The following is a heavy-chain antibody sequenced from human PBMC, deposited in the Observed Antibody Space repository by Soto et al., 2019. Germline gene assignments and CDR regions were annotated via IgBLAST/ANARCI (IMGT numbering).Heavy chain of an antibody. CDR3: ARDCSGGSCYFDY. D-gene: IGHD2-15*01. V-gene: IGHV3-30*03. CDR2: VSYDGRDE. Sequence: QVQLVESGGGVVQPGRSLRLSCAVSGFTFSSYGMHWVRQAPGKGLEWVAGVSYDGRDEFYADSVKGRFTISRDNSKSTLFLQMNSLRVEDTAVYDCARDCSGGSCYFDYWGQGTQVPVSS. J-gene: IGHJ4*02. CDR1: GFTFSSYG.